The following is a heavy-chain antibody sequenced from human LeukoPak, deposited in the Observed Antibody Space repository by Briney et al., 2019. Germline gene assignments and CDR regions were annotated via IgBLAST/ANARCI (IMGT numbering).Heavy chain of an antibody. V-gene: IGHV1-18*01. CDR3: ARDRRLGYCSSTSCYSNWFDP. Sequence: ASVKVSCKASGYTFTSYGISRVRQAPGQGLEWMGWISAYNGNTNYAQKLQGRVTMTTDTSTSTAYMELRSLRSDDTAVYYCARDRRLGYCSSTSCYSNWFDPWGQGTLVTVSS. D-gene: IGHD2-2*02. CDR1: GYTFTSYG. J-gene: IGHJ5*02. CDR2: ISAYNGNT.